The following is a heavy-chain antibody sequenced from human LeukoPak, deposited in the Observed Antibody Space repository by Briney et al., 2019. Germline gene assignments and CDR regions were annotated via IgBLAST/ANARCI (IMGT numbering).Heavy chain of an antibody. V-gene: IGHV1-46*01. J-gene: IGHJ4*02. D-gene: IGHD3-16*01. CDR1: GYSFTDFY. Sequence: ASVKVSCKASGYSFTDFYIHWIRQAPGQGLEWMAMINPSTGTATFAQIFEDRVTLTRDTSTSTVYMELASLRSEDTAVYYRARMWGGIQYFDYWGQGALVTVSS. CDR2: INPSTGTA. CDR3: ARMWGGIQYFDY.